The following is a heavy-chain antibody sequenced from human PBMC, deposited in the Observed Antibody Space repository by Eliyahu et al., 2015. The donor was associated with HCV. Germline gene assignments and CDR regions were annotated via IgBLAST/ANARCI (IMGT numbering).Heavy chain of an antibody. J-gene: IGHJ4*02. Sequence: EVQLVQSGAELKKPGESLRIXCKGFGYDFTGYWIAWVRQMPGKGLEWVGNIYPGDSDTRYRPSFQGQVTISVDKSISTAYLQWSSLEASDTAMYYCARVWDGYNDFWGRGTLVTVSS. CDR2: IYPGDSDT. D-gene: IGHD5-24*01. V-gene: IGHV5-51*01. CDR3: ARVWDGYNDF. CDR1: GYDFTGYW.